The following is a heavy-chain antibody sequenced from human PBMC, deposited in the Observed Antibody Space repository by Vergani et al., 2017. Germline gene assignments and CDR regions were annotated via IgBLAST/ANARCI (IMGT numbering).Heavy chain of an antibody. J-gene: IGHJ5*02. CDR2: IHASGTK. D-gene: IGHD3-10*01. CDR3: VRDSWRSDLRGVYGFDT. V-gene: IGHV4-61*02. CDR1: RALITSGSLY. Sequence: QVHLNEVRPRPVKPLQTPSLTRTVPRALITSGSLYWRWIRPSAGNALEWIGRIHASGTKNYNPSLRSRVTLSVDTSKNQLSLKMISMTAAETAAYYCVRDSWRSDLRGVYGFDTWGQGTLVSVSA.